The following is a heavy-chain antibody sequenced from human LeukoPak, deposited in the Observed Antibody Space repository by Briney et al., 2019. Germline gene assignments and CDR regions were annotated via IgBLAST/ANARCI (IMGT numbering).Heavy chain of an antibody. D-gene: IGHD3-22*01. Sequence: PSETLSLTCTVSGGSISSGGYYWSWIRQHPGKGLEWIGYIYYSGSTYYNPSLKSRVTISVDTSKNQFPLKLSSVTAADTAVYYCARGYYDSSGYRQDYWGQGTLVTVSS. J-gene: IGHJ4*02. CDR2: IYYSGST. V-gene: IGHV4-31*03. CDR1: GGSISSGGYY. CDR3: ARGYYDSSGYRQDY.